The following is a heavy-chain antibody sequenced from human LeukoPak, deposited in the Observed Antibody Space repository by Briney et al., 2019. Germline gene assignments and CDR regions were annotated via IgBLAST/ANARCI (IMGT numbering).Heavy chain of an antibody. CDR3: APAGIAAADYYFDY. CDR1: GFTFSSYG. Sequence: GGSLRLSCAASGFTFSSYGMHWVRQAPGKGLEWVAVISYDGSNKYYADCVKDRFTISRDNSKNTLYLQMNSLRAEDTAVYYCAPAGIAAADYYFDYWGQGTLVTVSS. V-gene: IGHV3-30*03. D-gene: IGHD6-13*01. CDR2: ISYDGSNK. J-gene: IGHJ4*02.